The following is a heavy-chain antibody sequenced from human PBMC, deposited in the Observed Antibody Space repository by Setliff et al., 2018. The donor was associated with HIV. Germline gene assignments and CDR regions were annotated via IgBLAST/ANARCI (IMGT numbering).Heavy chain of an antibody. V-gene: IGHV4-39*01. Sequence: PSETLSLTCTVSGGSISSGSYYWDWIRQPPGKGLEWIGSIYYSGSTYYNPSLQSRVTISVDTSRNLFSLRLSSVTASDTAVYYCARQAIFGYYDSSGYLDYWGQGTLVTVSS. J-gene: IGHJ4*02. CDR3: ARQAIFGYYDSSGYLDY. CDR1: GGSISSGSYY. CDR2: IYYSGST. D-gene: IGHD3-22*01.